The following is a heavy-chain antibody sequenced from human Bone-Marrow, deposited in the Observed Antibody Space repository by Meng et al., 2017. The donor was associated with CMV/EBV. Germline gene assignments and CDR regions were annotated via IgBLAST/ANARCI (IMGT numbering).Heavy chain of an antibody. CDR1: GFTFSNYW. V-gene: IGHV3-74*03. Sequence: EVQLGESGGGLVQPGGSLRLSCADSGFTFSNYWMNWVRQVPGEGLVWVSRINTDGSFTSYADSVKGRFIISRDNAKNTLYLQMNSLRVDDSAVYYCGRDLTGERDQWGQGTLVTVSS. CDR2: INTDGSFT. D-gene: IGHD7-27*01. CDR3: GRDLTGERDQ. J-gene: IGHJ4*02.